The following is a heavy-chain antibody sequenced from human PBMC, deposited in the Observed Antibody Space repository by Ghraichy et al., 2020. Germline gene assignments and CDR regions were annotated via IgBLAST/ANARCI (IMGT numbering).Heavy chain of an antibody. J-gene: IGHJ4*02. CDR2: ISSSSSTI. V-gene: IGHV3-48*01. D-gene: IGHD3-10*01. CDR1: GFTFSSYS. Sequence: GGSLRLSCAASGFTFSSYSMNWVRQAPGKGLEWVSYISSSSSTIYYADSVKGRFTISRDNAKNSLYLQMNSLRAEDTAVYYCATVVGSGSDYWGQGTLVTVSS. CDR3: ATVVGSGSDY.